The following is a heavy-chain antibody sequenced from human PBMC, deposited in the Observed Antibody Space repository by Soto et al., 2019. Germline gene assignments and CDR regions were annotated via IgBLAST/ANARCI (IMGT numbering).Heavy chain of an antibody. Sequence: GASVKVSCKASGYTFISYAMHWVRQAPGQRLEWMGWMNADSGNTGYAQKFQGRVTMTRNTSISTAYMELSSLRSEDTAVYYCASPARNYDFWSGYSFDIWGQGTVVTVSS. CDR1: GYTFISYA. D-gene: IGHD3-3*01. V-gene: IGHV1-8*01. J-gene: IGHJ3*02. CDR2: MNADSGNT. CDR3: ASPARNYDFWSGYSFDI.